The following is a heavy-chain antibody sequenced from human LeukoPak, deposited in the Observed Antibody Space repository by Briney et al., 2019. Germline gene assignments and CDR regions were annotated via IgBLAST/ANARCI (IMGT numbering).Heavy chain of an antibody. J-gene: IGHJ4*02. D-gene: IGHD4-17*01. V-gene: IGHV3-23*01. CDR1: GFTFSSYA. CDR2: ISGSGGST. Sequence: GGSLRLSCAASGFTFSSYAMSWVRQAPGKWLEWVSAISGSGGSTYYADSVKGRFTISRDNSKNTLYLQMNSLRAEDTAVYYCARHYGDYAHEYFDYWGQGTLVTVSS. CDR3: ARHYGDYAHEYFDY.